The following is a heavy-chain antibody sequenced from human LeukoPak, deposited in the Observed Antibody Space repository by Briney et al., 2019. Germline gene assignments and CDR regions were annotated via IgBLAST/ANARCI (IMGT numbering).Heavy chain of an antibody. CDR1: GFTFSSYA. CDR3: AKGSEEDYYYYGMDV. Sequence: GGSLRLSCAASGFTFSSYAMSWVRQAPGKGLEWVSAISGSGGSTYYADSVKGRFTISRDNSKNTLYLQMNSLRAEDTVVYYCAKGSEEDYYYYGMDVWGKGTTVTVSS. D-gene: IGHD6-25*01. J-gene: IGHJ6*04. V-gene: IGHV3-23*01. CDR2: ISGSGGST.